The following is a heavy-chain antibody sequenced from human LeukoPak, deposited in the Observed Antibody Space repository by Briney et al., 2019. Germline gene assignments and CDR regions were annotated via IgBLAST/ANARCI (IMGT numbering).Heavy chain of an antibody. CDR1: GGSISSSSYY. D-gene: IGHD3-3*01. Sequence: SETLSLTCTVSGGSISSSSYYWGWIRQPPGKGLDWIGSIYYSGSTYYSPSLKSRVTISVDTSKNQFSLMLSSVTAADTAVYYCARRFLTIDNWFDPWGQGTLVTVSS. CDR3: ARRFLTIDNWFDP. CDR2: IYYSGST. J-gene: IGHJ5*02. V-gene: IGHV4-39*01.